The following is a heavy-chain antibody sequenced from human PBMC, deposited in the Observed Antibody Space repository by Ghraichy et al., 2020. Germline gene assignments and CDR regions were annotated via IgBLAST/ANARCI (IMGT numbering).Heavy chain of an antibody. V-gene: IGHV3-53*01. CDR1: GFTVSTNS. D-gene: IGHD6-13*01. CDR3: ARDMGRSSSSWQYYGMDV. CDR2: ISIGGDT. Sequence: GGSLRLSCAASGFTVSTNSMNWVRQAPGKGLEWVSLISIGGDTFYADSVKGRFIISRDNSKNTLYLQMNSLRAEDTALYYCARDMGRSSSSWQYYGMDVWGQGTTVTVSS. J-gene: IGHJ6*02.